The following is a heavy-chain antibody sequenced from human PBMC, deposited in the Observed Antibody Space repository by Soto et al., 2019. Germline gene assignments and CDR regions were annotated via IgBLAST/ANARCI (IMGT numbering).Heavy chain of an antibody. Sequence: QVQLVQSGAEEKQPGASVKISCKASGYSFTSYAMHWVRQAPGQSLEWMGWINTGSGNTRSSQKFQGRVTIISDTSASKAHMELSSLTSEDTAVYFCARGLAPSYFDYWGQGALVTVSS. CDR1: GYSFTSYA. V-gene: IGHV1-3*04. CDR2: INTGSGNT. J-gene: IGHJ4*02. CDR3: ARGLAPSYFDY.